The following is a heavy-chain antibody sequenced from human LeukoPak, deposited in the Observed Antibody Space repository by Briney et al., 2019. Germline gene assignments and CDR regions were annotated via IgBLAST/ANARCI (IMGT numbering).Heavy chain of an antibody. J-gene: IGHJ6*02. V-gene: IGHV1-8*01. D-gene: IGHD3-3*01. CDR1: GYTFTSYD. CDR3: ARNPDYDFWSGYLNYYYYYGMDV. CDR2: MNPNSGNT. Sequence: ASVKVSCKASGYTFTSYDINWVRQATGQGLKWMGWMNPNSGNTGYAQKFQGRVTMTRNTSISTAYMELSSLRSEDTAVYYCARNPDYDFWSGYLNYYYYYGMDVWGQGTTVTVSS.